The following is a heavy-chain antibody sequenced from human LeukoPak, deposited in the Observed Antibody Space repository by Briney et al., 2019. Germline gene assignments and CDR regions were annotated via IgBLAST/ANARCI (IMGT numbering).Heavy chain of an antibody. J-gene: IGHJ4*02. CDR2: INHSGST. CDR1: GGSFSGYY. Sequence: SETLSLTCAVYGGSFSGYYWSWIRQPPGKGLEWIGEINHSGSTNYNPSLKSRVTISVDTSKNQFSLKLSSVTAADTAVYYCARATISGVSSSPGHIDYWGQGTLVTVYS. D-gene: IGHD6-13*01. CDR3: ARATISGVSSSPGHIDY. V-gene: IGHV4-34*01.